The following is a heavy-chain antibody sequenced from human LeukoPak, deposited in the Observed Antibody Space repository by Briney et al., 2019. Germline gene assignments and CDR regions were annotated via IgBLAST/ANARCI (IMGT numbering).Heavy chain of an antibody. D-gene: IGHD6-19*01. CDR2: IYSGGKT. J-gene: IGHJ4*02. CDR3: AKDPPGIVVAITFDY. CDR1: GFTVSGTY. Sequence: GGSLRLSCAASGFTVSGTYMSWVRQAPGKGLEWVSVIYSGGKTYYADSVKGRFTISRDNSKNTLYLQMNSLRAEDTAVYYCAKDPPGIVVAITFDYWGQGTLVTVSS. V-gene: IGHV3-53*01.